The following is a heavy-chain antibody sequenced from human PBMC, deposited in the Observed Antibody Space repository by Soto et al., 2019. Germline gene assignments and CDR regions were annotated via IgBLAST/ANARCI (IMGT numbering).Heavy chain of an antibody. J-gene: IGHJ5*02. CDR1: GYTFTSYG. V-gene: IGHV1-18*01. Sequence: QVQLVQSGAEVKKPGASVKVSCKASGYTFTSYGISWVRQAPGQGLEWMGRISAYNGNTNYAQKIQGRVTMTTDTYTSTAYMELRSLRSDDTGVYYCARDPQYSSGWYAGFDTWGQGTLDTVSS. D-gene: IGHD6-19*01. CDR2: ISAYNGNT. CDR3: ARDPQYSSGWYAGFDT.